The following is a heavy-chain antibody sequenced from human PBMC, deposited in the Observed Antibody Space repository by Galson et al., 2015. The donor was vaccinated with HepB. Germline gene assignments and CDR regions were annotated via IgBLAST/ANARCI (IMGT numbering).Heavy chain of an antibody. V-gene: IGHV5-51*01. D-gene: IGHD2-15*01. J-gene: IGHJ4*02. CDR3: ARDRSHSLDF. CDR2: IYPGDSDT. CDR1: GYTFKSYW. Sequence: QSGAEVKKPGESLKISCQGSGYTFKSYWIGWVRQMPGKGLEWMGSIYPGDSDTRYSPSFQGQVTFTVDKAISTAYLQWTSLKASDTAMYYCARDRSHSLDFWGQGTLVTVSS.